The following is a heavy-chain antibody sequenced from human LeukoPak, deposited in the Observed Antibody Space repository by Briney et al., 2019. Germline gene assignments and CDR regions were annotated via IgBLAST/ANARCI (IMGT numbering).Heavy chain of an antibody. V-gene: IGHV4-30-2*01. Sequence: PSETLSLTCAGSGASISSGGYSWSCIRQPPGKGLEWLGSIYDSRSTYYNPSLKSRVTISVDRSKNQFSLKLSSVTAADTAVYYCARGRYCSGGSCYRRGLNWFDPWGQGTLVTVSS. CDR2: IYDSRST. J-gene: IGHJ5*02. CDR3: ARGRYCSGGSCYRRGLNWFDP. CDR1: GASISSGGYS. D-gene: IGHD2-15*01.